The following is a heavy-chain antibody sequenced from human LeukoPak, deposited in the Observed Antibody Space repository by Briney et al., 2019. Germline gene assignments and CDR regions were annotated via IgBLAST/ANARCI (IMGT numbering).Heavy chain of an antibody. Sequence: SETLSLTCTVPGGSISSSNDYWGWVRQPPGKGLEWIGTIYHIGGTHYNPSLKSRATMSVDTSKNQFSLKLSSVTAADTAVYYCARQAEAMDVWGQGTTVTVSS. CDR1: GGSISSSNDY. CDR2: IYHIGGT. D-gene: IGHD6-19*01. CDR3: ARQAEAMDV. J-gene: IGHJ6*02. V-gene: IGHV4-39*01.